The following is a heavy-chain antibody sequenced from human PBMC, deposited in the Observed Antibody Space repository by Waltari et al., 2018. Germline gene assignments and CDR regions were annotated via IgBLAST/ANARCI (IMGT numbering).Heavy chain of an antibody. V-gene: IGHV4-34*01. D-gene: IGHD6-13*01. CDR2: INHSGST. CDR1: GGSFSGYY. J-gene: IGHJ6*03. Sequence: QVQLQQWGAGLLKPSETLSLTCAVYGGSFSGYYWSWIRQPPGKGLEWIGEINHSGSTNHNPSLKSRVTISVDTSKNQFSLKLSSVTAADTAVYYCARGAEFDVRAAAGCHMDVWGKGTTVTVSS. CDR3: ARGAEFDVRAAAGCHMDV.